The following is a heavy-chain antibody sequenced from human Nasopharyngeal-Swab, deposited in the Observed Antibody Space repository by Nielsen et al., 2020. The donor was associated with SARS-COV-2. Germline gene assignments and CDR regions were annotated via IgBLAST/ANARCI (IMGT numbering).Heavy chain of an antibody. V-gene: IGHV4-39*01. D-gene: IGHD4-17*01. Sequence: SETLSLTCTVSGGSISSSSYYWGWIRQPPGKGLEWIGSIYYSGSTYYNPSLKSRVAISVDTSKNQFSLKLSSVTAADTAVYYCASYGGYFPWEVYWGQGTLVTVSS. CDR3: ASYGGYFPWEVY. CDR1: GGSISSSSYY. CDR2: IYYSGST. J-gene: IGHJ4*02.